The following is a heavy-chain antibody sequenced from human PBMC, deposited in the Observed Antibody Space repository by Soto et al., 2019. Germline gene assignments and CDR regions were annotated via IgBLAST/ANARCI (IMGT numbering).Heavy chain of an antibody. CDR2: IWYDGSNK. J-gene: IGHJ5*02. V-gene: IGHV3-33*01. CDR3: ARDLLRSWFDP. CDR1: GFTFSSYG. D-gene: IGHD4-17*01. Sequence: QVQLVESGGGVVQPGRSLRLSWAASGFTFSSYGMHWVRQAPGKGLEWVAVIWYDGSNKYYADSVKGRFTISRDNSKNTLYVQMNSLRAEDTAVYYCARDLLRSWFDPWGQGTLVTVSS.